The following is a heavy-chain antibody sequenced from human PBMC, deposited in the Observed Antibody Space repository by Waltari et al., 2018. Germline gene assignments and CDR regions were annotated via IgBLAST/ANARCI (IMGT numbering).Heavy chain of an antibody. D-gene: IGHD1-20*01. CDR2: IYHSGST. CDR1: GYSISSGYY. CDR3: ARDTPAPRITGATSVDY. Sequence: QVQLQESGPGLVKPSETLSLTCAVSGYSISSGYYWGWIRQPPGKGLEWIGSIYHSGSTFYNTALKSRVTISVDTSKNQFSLKLSSVTAADTAVYYCARDTPAPRITGATSVDYWGQGTLVTVSS. V-gene: IGHV4-38-2*02. J-gene: IGHJ4*02.